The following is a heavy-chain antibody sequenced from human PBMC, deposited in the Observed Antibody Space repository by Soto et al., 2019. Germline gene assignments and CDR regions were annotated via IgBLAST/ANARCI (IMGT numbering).Heavy chain of an antibody. CDR3: ARDQTTVTTDAAAFDI. Sequence: SETLSLTCAVSGGSISSTNWWSWVRQPPGKGLEWIGEIYHSGSTKYNPSLKSRVTISVDKSNNQFSLKVRSVTAADTAVYYCARDQTTVTTDAAAFDIWGQGTMVTVS. CDR2: IYHSGST. D-gene: IGHD4-17*01. CDR1: GGSISSTNW. J-gene: IGHJ3*02. V-gene: IGHV4-4*02.